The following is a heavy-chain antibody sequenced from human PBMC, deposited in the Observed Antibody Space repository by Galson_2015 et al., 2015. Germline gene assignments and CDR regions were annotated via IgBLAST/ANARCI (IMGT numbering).Heavy chain of an antibody. V-gene: IGHV3-21*01. CDR2: ITSRSSYI. D-gene: IGHD6-13*01. Sequence: LRLSCAASGFTFSNYNMNWVRQAPGKALEWVSCITSRSSYIYYADSVKGRFTISRDNVKNSLYLHMNSLRVEDTAVYYCARDPSAGTYQSNFDYWGQGTLVTVSS. CDR1: GFTFSNYN. J-gene: IGHJ4*02. CDR3: ARDPSAGTYQSNFDY.